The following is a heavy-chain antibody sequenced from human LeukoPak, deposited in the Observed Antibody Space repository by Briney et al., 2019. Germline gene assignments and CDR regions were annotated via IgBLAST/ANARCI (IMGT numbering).Heavy chain of an antibody. CDR2: IYPRDSDT. CDR3: ARGLNYGSGRSIFDY. Sequence: GESLKISCQGSGYNFPNYWLAWVRQIPGKGLEWMGIIYPRDSDTKYSPSLQGQVTISADKSLNTAYLHWSSLKASDTAMYYCARGLNYGSGRSIFDYWGQGTLVTVSS. J-gene: IGHJ4*02. V-gene: IGHV5-51*01. D-gene: IGHD3-10*01. CDR1: GYNFPNYW.